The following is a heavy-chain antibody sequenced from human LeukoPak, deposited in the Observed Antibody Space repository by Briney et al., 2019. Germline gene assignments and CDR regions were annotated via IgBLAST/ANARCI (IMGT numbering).Heavy chain of an antibody. CDR3: ARAKLMGSVDV. D-gene: IGHD1-26*01. Sequence: SETLSLTRAVYGGSFSGYYWSWIRQPPGKGLEWIWEINHSGSTNYNPSLKSRVTISVDTSKNQFSLKLSPVTAADTAVYYCARAKLMGSVDVWGQGTTVTVSS. V-gene: IGHV4-34*01. J-gene: IGHJ6*02. CDR1: GGSFSGYY. CDR2: INHSGST.